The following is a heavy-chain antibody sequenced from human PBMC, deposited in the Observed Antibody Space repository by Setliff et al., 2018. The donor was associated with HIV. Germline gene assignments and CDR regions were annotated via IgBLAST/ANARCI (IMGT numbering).Heavy chain of an antibody. D-gene: IGHD5-12*01. V-gene: IGHV3-30*07. Sequence: GGSLRLSCAASGFTFSNHVMNWVRQAPGKGLEWVAVMSYDGNNKYYADSVKGRFTISRDNSKNTLYLQMNSLRAEDTAVYYCAKDPRAAVATICDYWGQGTLVTVSS. CDR2: MSYDGNNK. J-gene: IGHJ4*02. CDR1: GFTFSNHV. CDR3: AKDPRAAVATICDY.